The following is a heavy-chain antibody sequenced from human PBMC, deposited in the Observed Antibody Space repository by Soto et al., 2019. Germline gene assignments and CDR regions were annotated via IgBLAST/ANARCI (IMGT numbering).Heavy chain of an antibody. Sequence: SATLSLTFTFSGGSISSGGYYWSWIRQHPGKGLEWIGYIYYSGSTYYNPSLKSRVTISVDTSKNQFSLKLSSVTAADTAVYYCAREGVPVDTIFGACLDPWGQGTLVTSPQ. D-gene: IGHD3-3*01. CDR1: GGSISSGGYY. CDR2: IYYSGST. V-gene: IGHV4-31*03. CDR3: AREGVPVDTIFGACLDP. J-gene: IGHJ5*02.